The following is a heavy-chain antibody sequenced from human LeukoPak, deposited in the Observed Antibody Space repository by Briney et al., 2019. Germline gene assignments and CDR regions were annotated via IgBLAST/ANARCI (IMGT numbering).Heavy chain of an antibody. CDR3: ARRVRGVPYYMDV. J-gene: IGHJ6*03. Sequence: SETLSLTCTVSGGSISSSSCYWGWIRQPPGKGLEWIGSIYYSGSTYYNPSLKSRVTISVDTSKNQFSLKLSSVTAADTAVYYCARRVRGVPYYMDVWGKGTTVTVSS. CDR1: GGSISSSSCY. D-gene: IGHD3-10*01. CDR2: IYYSGST. V-gene: IGHV4-39*01.